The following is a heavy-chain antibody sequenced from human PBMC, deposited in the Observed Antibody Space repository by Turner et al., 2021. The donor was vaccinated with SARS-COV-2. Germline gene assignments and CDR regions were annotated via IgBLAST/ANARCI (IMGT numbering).Heavy chain of an antibody. J-gene: IGHJ4*02. CDR2: IDSSSSTI. V-gene: IGHV3-48*01. CDR1: GFTFSTYS. CDR3: ASPFDY. Sequence: EVHLVESGGGLVQPGGSLRLSCVASGFTFSTYSMNWVRQAPGKGVEWVSYIDSSSSTISYADSVKGRFTISRDNAKNSLYLQMNSLRADDTAVYYCASPFDYWGQGTLVTVSS.